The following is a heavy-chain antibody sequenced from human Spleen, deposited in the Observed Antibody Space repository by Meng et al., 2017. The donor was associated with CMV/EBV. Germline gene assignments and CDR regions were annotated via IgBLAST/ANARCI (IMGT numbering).Heavy chain of an antibody. D-gene: IGHD3-10*01. J-gene: IGHJ5*02. CDR3: ARESGFGSPGEFDP. CDR2: INPNSGDT. CDR1: GYTFTGYY. Sequence: QVQLVQSGADGKKPGASVKVSWKPSGYTFTGYYLHWVRPAPRQGREWMGRINPNSGDTTYAQNFQGRVTMTRDKSISTAYMELSRLRSDDTAIYYCARESGFGSPGEFDPWGQGTLVTVSS. V-gene: IGHV1-2*06.